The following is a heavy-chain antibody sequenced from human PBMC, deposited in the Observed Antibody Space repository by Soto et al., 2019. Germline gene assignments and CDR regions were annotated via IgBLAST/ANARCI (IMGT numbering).Heavy chain of an antibody. Sequence: GGSLRLSCAASGFTFSSYSMNWVRQAPGKGLEWFSSISSISSYIYYADSVKGRFTISRDNAKNSLYLQMNSLRAEDTAVYYCARLLHSWYSSSWGENYYGMDVWGQGTTVTVSS. J-gene: IGHJ6*02. V-gene: IGHV3-21*01. CDR2: ISSISSYI. D-gene: IGHD6-13*01. CDR3: ARLLHSWYSSSWGENYYGMDV. CDR1: GFTFSSYS.